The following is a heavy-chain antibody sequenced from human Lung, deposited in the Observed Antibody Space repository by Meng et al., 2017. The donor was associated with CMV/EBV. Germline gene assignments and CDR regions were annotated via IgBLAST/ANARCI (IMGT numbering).Heavy chain of an antibody. CDR3: ARMVVAPLVFDY. D-gene: IGHD2-15*01. CDR2: INHSGST. V-gene: IGHV4-34*01. J-gene: IGHJ4*02. CDR1: GGSFSGYY. Sequence: GSLRLXXAVYGGSFSGYYWSWIRQPPGKGLEWIGEINHSGSTNYNPSLKSRVTISVDTSKNQFSLKLSSVTAADTAVYYCARMVVAPLVFDYWGQGTLVTVSS.